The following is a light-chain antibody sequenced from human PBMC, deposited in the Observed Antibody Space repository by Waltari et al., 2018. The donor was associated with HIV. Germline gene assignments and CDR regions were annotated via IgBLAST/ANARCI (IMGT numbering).Light chain of an antibody. Sequence: EIVMTQSPATLSVSPGESVTLSCRASQSVTNNLVWFPQSVTSNLVWYQQSVTSNLAWYRHKPGQAPRLHIYAASTRVTGIPARFSGSGAGTEFTLTISSLQSEDFAVYYCQQYNDWPQTFGQGTKVEIK. CDR2: AAS. CDR1: QSVTNNLVWFPQSVTSN. V-gene: IGKV3D-15*01. CDR3: QQYNDWPQT. J-gene: IGKJ1*01.